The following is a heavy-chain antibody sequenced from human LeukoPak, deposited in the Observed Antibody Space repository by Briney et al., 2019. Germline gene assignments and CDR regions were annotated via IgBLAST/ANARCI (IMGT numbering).Heavy chain of an antibody. CDR1: AFTFSSYS. Sequence: GGSLRLSCAASAFTFSSYSMNWVRQAPGKGLEWVSSISSSSSYIYYADSVKGRFTISRDNAKNSLYLQMNSLRAEDTAVYYCARDGAARDSYVVWGQGTLVTVSS. D-gene: IGHD2-15*01. V-gene: IGHV3-21*01. CDR2: ISSSSSYI. J-gene: IGHJ4*02. CDR3: ARDGAARDSYVV.